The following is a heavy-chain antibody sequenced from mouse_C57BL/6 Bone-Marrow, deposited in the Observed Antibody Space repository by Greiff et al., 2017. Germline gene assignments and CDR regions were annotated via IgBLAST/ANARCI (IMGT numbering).Heavy chain of an antibody. CDR1: GFTFSSYA. Sequence: EVQRVESGGGLVKPGGSLKLSCAASGFTFSSYAMSWVRQTPEKRLEWVATISDGGSYTYYPDNVKGRFTISRDNAKNNLYLQMSHLKSEDTAMYYCARYYSNSWCAYWGQGTLVTVSA. V-gene: IGHV5-4*01. J-gene: IGHJ3*01. CDR2: ISDGGSYT. D-gene: IGHD2-5*01. CDR3: ARYYSNSWCAY.